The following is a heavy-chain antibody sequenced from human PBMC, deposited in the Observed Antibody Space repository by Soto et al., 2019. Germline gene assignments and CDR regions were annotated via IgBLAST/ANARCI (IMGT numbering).Heavy chain of an antibody. D-gene: IGHD6-19*01. CDR3: ARDRDGSGSTGFDC. J-gene: IGHJ4*02. CDR2: TYYRAKWFN. V-gene: IGHV6-1*01. CDR1: GDSVSSNSAA. Sequence: SPTLSLTCAISGDSVSSNSAAWNWIRQSPSRGLEWLGRTYYRAKWFNDYAVSVKSRITISPDTSKNQFSLQLNSVTPEDTAVYYCARDRDGSGSTGFDCWGQGTLVTGYS.